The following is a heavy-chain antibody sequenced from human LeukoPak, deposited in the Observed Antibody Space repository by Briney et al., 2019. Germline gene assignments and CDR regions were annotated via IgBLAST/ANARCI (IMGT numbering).Heavy chain of an antibody. D-gene: IGHD4-17*01. CDR1: GFTLSSYA. CDR2: ISDSGNT. CDR3: AKDLVTVTASEDF. Sequence: GGSLRLSCAASGFTLSSYAMSWVRQAPGKGLEWVSAISDSGNTYHADSVKGRFTISRDNSRNTLYLQMKSLRAEDTAIYYCAKDLVTVTASEDFWGQGTLVTVSS. V-gene: IGHV3-23*01. J-gene: IGHJ4*02.